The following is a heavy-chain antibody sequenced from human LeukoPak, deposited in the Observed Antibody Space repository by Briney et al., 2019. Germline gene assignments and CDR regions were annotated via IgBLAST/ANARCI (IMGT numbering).Heavy chain of an antibody. V-gene: IGHV3-9*01. CDR2: ISWNSGSI. Sequence: GGSLRLSCAASGFIFNSYWMSWVRQAPGKGLEWVSGISWNSGSIGYADSVKGRFTISRDNAKKSLYLQMNSLRAEDTASYYCAISKGIAAAFDYWGQGTLVTVSS. CDR3: AISKGIAAAFDY. J-gene: IGHJ4*02. CDR1: GFIFNSYW. D-gene: IGHD6-13*01.